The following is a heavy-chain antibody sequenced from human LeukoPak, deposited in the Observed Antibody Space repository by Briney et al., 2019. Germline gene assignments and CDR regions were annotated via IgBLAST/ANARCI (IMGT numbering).Heavy chain of an antibody. Sequence: PSETLSLTCAVSGGSISSSSYYWGWIRQPPGKGLEWIGSIYYSGSTYYNPSLKSRVTISVDTSKNQFSLKLSSVTAADTAVYYCARDGELLRFLEWTYYMDVWGKGTTVTVSS. J-gene: IGHJ6*03. CDR2: IYYSGST. V-gene: IGHV4-39*07. D-gene: IGHD3-3*01. CDR3: ARDGELLRFLEWTYYMDV. CDR1: GGSISSSSYY.